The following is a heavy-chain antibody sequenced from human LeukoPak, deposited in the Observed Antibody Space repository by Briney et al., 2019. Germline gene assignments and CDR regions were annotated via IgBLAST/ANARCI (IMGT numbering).Heavy chain of an antibody. Sequence: PGGSLRLSCAAAGFTFRSYAMNRVRQGPGKGLEWVSTMSASDAGTYYADSVKGRFTISRDNSKNTLYLQMNSLRAEDTAVYYCAKGSAVADIYFDYWGQGTLVTVSS. V-gene: IGHV3-23*01. D-gene: IGHD6-19*01. CDR1: GFTFRSYA. J-gene: IGHJ4*02. CDR3: AKGSAVADIYFDY. CDR2: MSASDAGT.